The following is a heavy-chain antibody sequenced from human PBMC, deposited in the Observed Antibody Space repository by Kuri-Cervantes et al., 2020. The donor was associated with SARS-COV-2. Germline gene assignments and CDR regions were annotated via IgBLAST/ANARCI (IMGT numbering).Heavy chain of an antibody. CDR1: GFTFSSYG. V-gene: IGHV3-30*18. D-gene: IGHD2-15*01. Sequence: GGSLRLCCAASGFTFSSYGMHWVRQAPGKGLEWVAVISYDGSNKYYADSVKGRFTISRDNSKNTLYLQMNSLRAEDTAVYYCAKALRVVVVAATDLFDYWGQGTLVTVSS. J-gene: IGHJ4*02. CDR2: ISYDGSNK. CDR3: AKALRVVVVAATDLFDY.